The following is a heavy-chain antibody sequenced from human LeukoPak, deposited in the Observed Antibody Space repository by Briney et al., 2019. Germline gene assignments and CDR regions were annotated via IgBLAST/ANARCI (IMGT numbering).Heavy chain of an antibody. J-gene: IGHJ5*02. CDR3: ARDLDCSGGSCYWASPPTEFDP. V-gene: IGHV1-2*02. CDR2: INPNSGGT. Sequence: ASVKVSCKASGYTFTGYYMHWVRRAPGQGLEWMGWINPNSGGTNYAQKFQGRVTMTRDTSISTTYMELSRLRSDDTAVYYCARDLDCSGGSCYWASPPTEFDPWGQGTLVTVSS. D-gene: IGHD2-15*01. CDR1: GYTFTGYY.